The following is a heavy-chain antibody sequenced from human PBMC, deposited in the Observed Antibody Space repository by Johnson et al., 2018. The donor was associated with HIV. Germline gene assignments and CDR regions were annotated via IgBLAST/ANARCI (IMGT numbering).Heavy chain of an antibody. CDR2: IKQDGSEK. CDR1: GFTVSSNY. CDR3: ARGYYDFWSGRPNDDAFDI. D-gene: IGHD3-3*01. J-gene: IGHJ3*02. V-gene: IGHV3-7*04. Sequence: MQLVESGGGLIQPGGSLRLSCAASGFTVSSNYMSWVRQAPGKGLEWVANIKQDGSEKYYVDSVKGRFTISRDKAKNSLYLQMNSLRAEDTAVYYCARGYYDFWSGRPNDDAFDIWGQGTMVTVSS.